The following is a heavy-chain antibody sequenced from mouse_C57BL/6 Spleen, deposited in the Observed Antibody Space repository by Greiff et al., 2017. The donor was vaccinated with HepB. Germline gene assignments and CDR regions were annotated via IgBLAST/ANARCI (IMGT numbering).Heavy chain of an antibody. D-gene: IGHD1-1*01. J-gene: IGHJ4*01. V-gene: IGHV1-72*01. CDR2: IDPNSGGT. Sequence: QVQLQQPGAELVKPGASVKLSCKASGYTFTSYWMHWVKQRPGRGLEWIGRIDPNSGGTKYNEKFKSKATLPVDKPSSTAYMQLSSLTSEDSAVYYCAREGRITTVVAPYYAMDYWGQGTTLTVSS. CDR3: AREGRITTVVAPYYAMDY. CDR1: GYTFTSYW.